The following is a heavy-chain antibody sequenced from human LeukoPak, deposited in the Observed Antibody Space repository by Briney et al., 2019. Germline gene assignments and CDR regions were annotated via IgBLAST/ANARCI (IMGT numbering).Heavy chain of an antibody. CDR1: GGTFSSYA. Sequence: EASVKVSCKASGGTFSSYAISWVRQAPGQGLEWMGRIIPILGIANYAQKFQGRVTITADKSTSTAYMELSSLRAEDTAVYYCAKDDRVLYYFDYWGQGTLVTVSS. CDR3: AKDDRVLYYFDY. V-gene: IGHV1-69*04. J-gene: IGHJ4*02. CDR2: IIPILGIA.